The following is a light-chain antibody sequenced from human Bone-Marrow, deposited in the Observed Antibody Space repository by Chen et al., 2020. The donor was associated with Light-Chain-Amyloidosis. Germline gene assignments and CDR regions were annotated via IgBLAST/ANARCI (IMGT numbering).Light chain of an antibody. V-gene: IGKV3-15*01. CDR2: GAS. CDR3: QQYHVWYT. Sequence: EIVLTHSPATLSVSPVERATPSCRASQSISSNLAWYKQKPGQAPRLLIYGASTRDTAVPARFSGSGSGTEFTLTISSLQSEDFAVYFCQQYHVWYTFGQVTKLEIK. J-gene: IGKJ2*01. CDR1: QSISSN.